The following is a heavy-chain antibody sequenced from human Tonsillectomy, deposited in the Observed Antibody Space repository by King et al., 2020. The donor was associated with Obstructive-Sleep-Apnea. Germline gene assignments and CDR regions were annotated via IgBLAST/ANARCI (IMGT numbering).Heavy chain of an antibody. D-gene: IGHD5-12*01. CDR3: AREGRGYSGYDGASGAFDI. CDR1: GFSFSSYG. V-gene: IGHV3-30*02. CDR2: IQYDGGDK. J-gene: IGHJ3*02. Sequence: QLVQSGGGVVQPGGSLRLSCAASGFSFSSYGMHWVRQAPGKGLEWVAFIQYDGGDKYYADSVKGRFTISRDNSKNTLYLRMDSLRAEDTAVYYCAREGRGYSGYDGASGAFDIWGQGTMVTVSS.